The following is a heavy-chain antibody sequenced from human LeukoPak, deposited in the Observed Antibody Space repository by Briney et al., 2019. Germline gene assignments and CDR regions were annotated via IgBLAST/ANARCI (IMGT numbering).Heavy chain of an antibody. CDR1: GGSFSGYY. J-gene: IGHJ4*02. D-gene: IGHD3-10*01. CDR3: ARARMGFGTIDYYFDY. Sequence: SETLSLTCAVYGGSFSGYYWSWIRQPPGKGLEWIGYIYYSGSTNYNPSLKSRVTISVDTSKNQFSLRLSSVTAADTAVYYCARARMGFGTIDYYFDYWGQGTLVTVSS. V-gene: IGHV4-59*01. CDR2: IYYSGST.